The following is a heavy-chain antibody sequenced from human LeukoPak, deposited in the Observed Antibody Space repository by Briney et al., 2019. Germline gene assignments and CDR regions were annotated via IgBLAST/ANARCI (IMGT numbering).Heavy chain of an antibody. Sequence: GASVKVSCKASGYTFTGYYMHWVRQAPGQGLEWMGWISPNSGGTNSAQKFQGRVTMTRDTSISTAYMELSSLKSDDTAVYYCASLYYDSSGTFDYWGQGTLVTVSS. CDR1: GYTFTGYY. CDR3: ASLYYDSSGTFDY. CDR2: ISPNSGGT. J-gene: IGHJ4*02. D-gene: IGHD3-22*01. V-gene: IGHV1-2*02.